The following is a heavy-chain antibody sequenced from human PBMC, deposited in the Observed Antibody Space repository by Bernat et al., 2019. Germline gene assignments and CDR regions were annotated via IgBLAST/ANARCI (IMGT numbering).Heavy chain of an antibody. J-gene: IGHJ4*02. Sequence: EVQLVESGGGLVQPGGSLRLSCAASGFTFSSYSMNWVRQAPGKGLEWVSSISSSSSYIYYADSVKGRFTISRDNAKNSLYLQMNSLRAEDTAVYYCARSYGDYGVNDYWGQGTLVTVSS. V-gene: IGHV3-21*01. D-gene: IGHD4-17*01. CDR1: GFTFSSYS. CDR2: ISSSSSYI. CDR3: ARSYGDYGVNDY.